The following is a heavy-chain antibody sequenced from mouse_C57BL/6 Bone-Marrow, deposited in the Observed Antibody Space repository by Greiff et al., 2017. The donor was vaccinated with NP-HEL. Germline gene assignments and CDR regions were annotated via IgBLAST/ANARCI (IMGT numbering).Heavy chain of an antibody. CDR3: AREGTTVVATGYWYFDV. Sequence: QVQLKESGPGLVAPSQSLSITCTVSGFSLTSYAISWVRQPPGKGLEWLGVIWTGGGTNYNSALKSRLSISKDNSKSQVFLKMNSLQTDDTARYYCAREGTTVVATGYWYFDVWGTGTTVTVSS. CDR1: GFSLTSYA. D-gene: IGHD1-1*01. CDR2: IWTGGGT. J-gene: IGHJ1*03. V-gene: IGHV2-9-1*01.